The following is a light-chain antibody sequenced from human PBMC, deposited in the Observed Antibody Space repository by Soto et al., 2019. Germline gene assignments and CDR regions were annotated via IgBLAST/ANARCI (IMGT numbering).Light chain of an antibody. V-gene: IGKV3-11*01. CDR2: DAS. Sequence: EIVLTQSPATLSLSPGERATLSCRASQSVSNYLAWYQQKPGQAPRLLIYDASSRATGIPDRFSGSGSGTDFTLTISSLEPEDFAVYYCQQYNNWPPVTFGPGTKVDI. J-gene: IGKJ3*01. CDR1: QSVSNY. CDR3: QQYNNWPPVT.